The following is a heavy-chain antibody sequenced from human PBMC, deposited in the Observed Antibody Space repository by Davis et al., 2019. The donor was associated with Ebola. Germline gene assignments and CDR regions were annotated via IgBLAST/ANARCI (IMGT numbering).Heavy chain of an antibody. CDR2: IYYSGST. CDR3: ARLAPGYYYGMDV. V-gene: IGHV4-59*01. Sequence: SETLSLTCAVYGGSFNGYYWSWIRQPPGKGLEWIGYIYYSGSTNYNPSLKSRVTISVDTSKNQFSLKLSSVTAADTAVYYCARLAPGYYYGMDVWGQGTTVTVSS. J-gene: IGHJ6*02. CDR1: GGSFNGYY.